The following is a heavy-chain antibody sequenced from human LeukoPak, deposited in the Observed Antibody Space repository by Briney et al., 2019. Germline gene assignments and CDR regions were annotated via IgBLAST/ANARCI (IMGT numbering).Heavy chain of an antibody. D-gene: IGHD1-26*01. V-gene: IGHV3-23*01. Sequence: GGSLRLSCAASGFSFSTYVMTWVRLAPGKGLEWVSTISGSDGTSYYADSVKGRFTISRDNSKNTLYLQVNSLRADDTAVYYCARDAGGDWGDLLHFDYWGQGTLVTVPT. CDR1: GFSFSTYV. CDR3: ARDAGGDWGDLLHFDY. CDR2: ISGSDGTS. J-gene: IGHJ4*02.